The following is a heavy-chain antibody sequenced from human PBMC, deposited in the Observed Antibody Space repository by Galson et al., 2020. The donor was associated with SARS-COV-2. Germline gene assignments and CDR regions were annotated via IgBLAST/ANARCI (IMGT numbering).Heavy chain of an antibody. CDR1: GFTFSSYA. Sequence: SLRLSCAASGFTFSSYAMHWVRQAPGKGLEWVAVISYDGSNKYYADSVKGRFTISRDNSKNTLYLQMNSLRAEDTAVYYCARDPDSNWNYDYGMDVWGQGTTVTVSS. V-gene: IGHV3-30*04. CDR3: ARDPDSNWNYDYGMDV. J-gene: IGHJ6*02. CDR2: ISYDGSNK. D-gene: IGHD4-4*01.